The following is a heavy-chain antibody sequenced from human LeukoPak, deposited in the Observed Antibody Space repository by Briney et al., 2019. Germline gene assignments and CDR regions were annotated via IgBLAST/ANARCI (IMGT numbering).Heavy chain of an antibody. V-gene: IGHV4-34*01. D-gene: IGHD6-19*01. Sequence: SETLSLTCAVYGGSFSGHYWSWIRQPPGKGLEWIGEINHSGITNYNPSLKSRVTISVDTSKNQFSLKVSAVTAADTAVYYCARHPRGSGWYSPNDYWGQGTLVTVSS. CDR3: ARHPRGSGWYSPNDY. CDR1: GGSFSGHY. CDR2: INHSGIT. J-gene: IGHJ4*02.